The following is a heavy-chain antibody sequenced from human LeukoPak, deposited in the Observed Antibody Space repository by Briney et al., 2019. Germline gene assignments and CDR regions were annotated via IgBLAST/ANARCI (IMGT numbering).Heavy chain of an antibody. CDR1: GLTFSSYG. V-gene: IGHV3-30*02. J-gene: IGHJ4*02. D-gene: IGHD3-9*01. CDR3: ARGDYDILTGYWPAPDY. CDR2: IRYDGSNK. Sequence: GGSLRLSCAASGLTFSSYGMHWVRQAPGKGLEWVAFIRYDGSNKYYADSVKGRFTISRDNSKNTLYLQMNSLRAEDTAVYYCARGDYDILTGYWPAPDYWGQGTLVTVSS.